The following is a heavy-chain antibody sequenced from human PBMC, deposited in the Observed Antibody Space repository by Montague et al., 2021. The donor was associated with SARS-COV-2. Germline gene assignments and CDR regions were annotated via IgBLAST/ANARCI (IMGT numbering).Heavy chain of an antibody. CDR1: GGSISSSSYY. D-gene: IGHD5-12*01. CDR2: IYYSGSN. J-gene: IGHJ4*02. CDR3: AIGGYSGDWDY. Sequence: SETRSLTCTVSGGSISSSSYYWGWIRQPPGKGLEWIGSIYYSGSNYYNPSNKMRVTISVDTSKDQFSLKLCSVTVAAAAVSYWAIGGYSGDWDYWGQGTLVTVSS. V-gene: IGHV4-39*07.